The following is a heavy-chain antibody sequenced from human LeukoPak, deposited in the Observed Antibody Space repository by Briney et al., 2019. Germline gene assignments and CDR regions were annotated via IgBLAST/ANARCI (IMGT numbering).Heavy chain of an antibody. D-gene: IGHD3-10*01. CDR2: ISAYNGNT. J-gene: IGHJ4*02. CDR1: GYTLTSYG. CDR3: AREPGSGRSRPFDH. V-gene: IGHV1-18*01. Sequence: ASVRVSCKASGYTLTSYGISWVRQAPGQGLEWMGWISAYNGNTNYAQTLQGRVTITTDTSTSPAYMEPRSLRSDDTALYYCAREPGSGRSRPFDHWRQGTLLPVSS.